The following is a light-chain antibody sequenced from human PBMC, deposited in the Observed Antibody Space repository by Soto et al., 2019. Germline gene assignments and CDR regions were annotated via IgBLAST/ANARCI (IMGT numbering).Light chain of an antibody. CDR1: QNISNY. CDR3: KQYGSSPLT. Sequence: IVLTQSPATLSLSPGKRATLSCRASQNISNYLIWYQQKPGQAPRLLIYDVSNRATGIQARFSGSGSGTDFTLTIRSLQPEDFAVYYCKQYGSSPLTFGQGTKVDIK. CDR2: DVS. J-gene: IGKJ1*01. V-gene: IGKV3-11*01.